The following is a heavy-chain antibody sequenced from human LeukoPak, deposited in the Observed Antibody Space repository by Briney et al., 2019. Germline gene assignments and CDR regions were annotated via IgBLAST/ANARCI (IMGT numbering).Heavy chain of an antibody. D-gene: IGHD6-19*01. Sequence: SETLSLTCTVSGGSISSYYWSWIRQPPGKGLEWIGYIYYSGSTNYNPSLKSRVTISVDTSKNQFSLKLSSVTAADTAVYYCARVAQSSGWSHYYYYYMDVWGKGTTVTISS. CDR1: GGSISSYY. V-gene: IGHV4-59*01. CDR2: IYYSGST. CDR3: ARVAQSSGWSHYYYYYMDV. J-gene: IGHJ6*03.